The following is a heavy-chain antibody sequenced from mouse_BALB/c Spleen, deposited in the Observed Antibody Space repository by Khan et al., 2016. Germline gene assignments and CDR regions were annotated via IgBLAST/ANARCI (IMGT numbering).Heavy chain of an antibody. D-gene: IGHD1-1*01. J-gene: IGHJ4*01. CDR2: ISYSGST. CDR1: GYSITSDYA. Sequence: EVELVESGPGLVKPSQSLSLTCTVTGYSITSDYAWNWIRQFPGNKLEWMGYISYSGSTSYNPSLKSRISINRDTSNNQFFLHLNSVTSEDTATYYCARSDYGSKDAMDYWGQGTSVTVSS. CDR3: ARSDYGSKDAMDY. V-gene: IGHV3-2*02.